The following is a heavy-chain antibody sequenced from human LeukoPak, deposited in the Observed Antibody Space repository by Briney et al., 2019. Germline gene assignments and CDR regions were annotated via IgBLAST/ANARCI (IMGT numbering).Heavy chain of an antibody. CDR1: GFTFSSYE. CDR3: ARDWYNNSDTFDL. Sequence: GGSLRLSCAASGFTFSSYEMNWVRQAPGKGLEWVSYISSSGSTIYYADSVKGRFTISRDNAKKSLYLQMNSLRAEDTAVYYCARDWYNNSDTFDLWGQGTMVTVSS. CDR2: ISSSGSTI. V-gene: IGHV3-48*03. J-gene: IGHJ3*01. D-gene: IGHD4-11*01.